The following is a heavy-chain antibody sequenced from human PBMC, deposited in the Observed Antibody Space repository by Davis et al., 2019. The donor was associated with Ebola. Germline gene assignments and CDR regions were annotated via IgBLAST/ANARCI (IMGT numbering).Heavy chain of an antibody. J-gene: IGHJ6*02. V-gene: IGHV3-33*08. CDR1: GFTFSDHY. D-gene: IGHD3-3*01. CDR2: IWYDGSNK. Sequence: GESLKISCAASGFTFSDHYMDWVRQAPGKGLEWVAVIWYDGSNKYYADSVKGRFTISRDNSKNTLYLQMNSLRAEDTAVYYCARDPRITIFGVVILHYYGMDVWGQGTTVTVSS. CDR3: ARDPRITIFGVVILHYYGMDV.